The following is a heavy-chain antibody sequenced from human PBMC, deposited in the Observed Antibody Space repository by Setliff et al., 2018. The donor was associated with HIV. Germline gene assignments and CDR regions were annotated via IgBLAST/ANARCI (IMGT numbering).Heavy chain of an antibody. CDR3: AREGFYNSYYYYMDV. Sequence: SETLSLTCTVSDGSISNYYWNWIRQPAGKGLEWIGRIFTSGTTNYNPSLRSRVTISVDTSKNQFSLRLSSVTAADTVVYYCAREGFYNSYYYYMDVWGIGTTVTVSS. CDR2: IFTSGTT. CDR1: DGSISNYY. D-gene: IGHD2-2*02. V-gene: IGHV4-4*07. J-gene: IGHJ6*03.